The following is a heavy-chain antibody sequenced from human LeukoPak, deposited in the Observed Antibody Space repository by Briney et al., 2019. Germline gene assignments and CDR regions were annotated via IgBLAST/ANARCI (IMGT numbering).Heavy chain of an antibody. CDR3: ARRSGFNWNYASWFDP. J-gene: IGHJ5*02. V-gene: IGHV1-69*05. CDR2: IILIFGTA. Sequence: ASVKVSCKASGGTFSSYAISWVRQAPGQGLEWMGGIILIFGTANYAQKFQGRVTITTDESTSTAYMELSSLRSEDTAVYYCARRSGFNWNYASWFDPWGQGTLVTVSS. CDR1: GGTFSSYA. D-gene: IGHD1-7*01.